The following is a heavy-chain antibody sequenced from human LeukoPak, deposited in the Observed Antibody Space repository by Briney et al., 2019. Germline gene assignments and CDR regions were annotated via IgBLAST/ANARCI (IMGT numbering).Heavy chain of an antibody. J-gene: IGHJ3*02. CDR2: ISGSVSTI. D-gene: IGHD3-9*01. CDR3: ASSLYDILTGYHPSHDAFDI. Sequence: PGGSLRLSCAASGFTFSIYEMNWVRQAPGKGLEWVSYISGSVSTIYYGDSVKGRFTISRDNSKNTVYLQMDSLRAEDTAMYYCASSLYDILTGYHPSHDAFDIWGQGTMVTVSS. CDR1: GFTFSIYE. V-gene: IGHV3-48*03.